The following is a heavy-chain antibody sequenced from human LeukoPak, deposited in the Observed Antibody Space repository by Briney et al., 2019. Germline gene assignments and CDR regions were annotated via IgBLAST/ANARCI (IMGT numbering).Heavy chain of an antibody. CDR3: ARGGLRRYDAFDI. D-gene: IGHD3-16*01. CDR2: ISAYNGNT. V-gene: IGHV1-18*04. CDR1: GDTYSDYY. Sequence: VASVKVSCKTSGDTYSDYYIHWVRQAPGQGLEWMGWISAYNGNTNYAQKLQGRVTMTTDTSTSTAYMELRSLRSDDTAVYYCARGGLRRYDAFDIWGQGTMVTVSS. J-gene: IGHJ3*02.